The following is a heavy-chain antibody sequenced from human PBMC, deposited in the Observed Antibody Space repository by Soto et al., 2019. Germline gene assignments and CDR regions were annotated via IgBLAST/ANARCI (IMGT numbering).Heavy chain of an antibody. V-gene: IGHV1-46*01. CDR1: GYTFTSYY. Sequence: GASVKVSCKASGYTFTSYYMHWVRQAPGQGLEWMGIINPSGGSTCYAQKFQGRVTITADESTSTAYMELSSLRSEDTAVYYCAGGLDSSGYNNAFDIWGQGTMVTVSS. CDR3: AGGLDSSGYNNAFDI. J-gene: IGHJ3*02. CDR2: INPSGGST. D-gene: IGHD3-22*01.